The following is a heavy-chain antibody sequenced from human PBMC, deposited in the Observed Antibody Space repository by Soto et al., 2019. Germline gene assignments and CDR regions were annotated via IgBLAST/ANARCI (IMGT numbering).Heavy chain of an antibody. D-gene: IGHD1-1*01. Sequence: SETLSLTCAVYGGSFSGYYWSWIRQPPGKGLEWIGEINHSGSTNYNPSLKSRVTISVDTSKNQFSLKLSSVTAADTAVYYCARSPWNDDRGAYYYYYMDVWGKGTTVTVSS. CDR3: ARSPWNDDRGAYYYYYMDV. CDR2: INHSGST. J-gene: IGHJ6*03. V-gene: IGHV4-34*01. CDR1: GGSFSGYY.